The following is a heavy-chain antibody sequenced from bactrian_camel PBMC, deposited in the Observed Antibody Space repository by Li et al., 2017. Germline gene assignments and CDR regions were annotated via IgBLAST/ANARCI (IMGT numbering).Heavy chain of an antibody. D-gene: IGHD6*01. CDR3: AEGRGSRGEHCYSLNY. CDR1: GYTLPMN. V-gene: IGHV3S53*01. CDR2: IAGDGRT. Sequence: HVQLVESGGGSVQAGESLRLSCVASGYTLPMNMGWFRRLPGQEREGVAAIAGDGRTDYADSVKGRFTISQDSARNTVYLQMNNLQPDDTATYYRAEGRGSRGEHCYSLNYWGQGTQVTVS. J-gene: IGHJ4*01.